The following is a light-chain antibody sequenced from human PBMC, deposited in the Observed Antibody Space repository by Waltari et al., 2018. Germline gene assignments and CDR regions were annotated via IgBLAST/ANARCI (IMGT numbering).Light chain of an antibody. CDR2: KAS. V-gene: IGKV1-5*03. CDR1: QSVNRW. J-gene: IGKJ1*01. Sequence: DIQMTQSPSTLSASVGDRVTITCRASQSVNRWLAWYQQKPGKAPKLLISKASALQNGVATRFSGGGSGTEFTLTISNLQPDDSSTYYCQQYEAFPVTFGHGTKVEIK. CDR3: QQYEAFPVT.